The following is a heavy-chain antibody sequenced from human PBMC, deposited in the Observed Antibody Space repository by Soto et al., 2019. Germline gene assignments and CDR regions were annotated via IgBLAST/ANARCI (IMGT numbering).Heavy chain of an antibody. D-gene: IGHD6-6*01. V-gene: IGHV1-2*04. CDR2: INPNSGGT. CDR3: ARDIASARFPARTYYYYGMDV. Sequence: ASVKVSCKASGYTFTGYYMHWVRQAPGQGLEWMGWINPNSGGTNYAQKFQGWVTMTRDTSISTAYMELSRLRSDDTAVYYCARDIASARFPARTYYYYGMDVWGQGTTVTVSS. CDR1: GYTFTGYY. J-gene: IGHJ6*02.